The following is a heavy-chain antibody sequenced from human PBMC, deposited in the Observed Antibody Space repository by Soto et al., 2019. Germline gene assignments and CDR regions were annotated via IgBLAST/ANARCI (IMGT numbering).Heavy chain of an antibody. CDR1: GNSFTTYS. V-gene: IGHV1-3*01. CDR3: ARHGGHY. J-gene: IGHJ4*02. CDR2: FDAFNRIT. Sequence: GASVKVSCKASGNSFTTYSLHWVRQAPGQRLEWMGWFDAFNRITKFSQKIQGRITMTRDTSTSTAYMEMRSLRSDDTAVYYCARHGGHYWGQGTLVTVSS. D-gene: IGHD3-16*01.